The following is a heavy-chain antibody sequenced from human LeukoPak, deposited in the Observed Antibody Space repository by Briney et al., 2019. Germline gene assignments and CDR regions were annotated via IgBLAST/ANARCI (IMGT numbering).Heavy chain of an antibody. D-gene: IGHD2-15*01. V-gene: IGHV1-18*01. CDR3: ARVAPSFVVVVAAYFDY. Sequence: ASVKVSCKASGYTFTSYGIRWVRQAPGQGLEWMGWISAYNGNTNYAQKLQGRVTMTTDTSTSTAYMELRSLRSDDTAVYYCARVAPSFVVVVAAYFDYWGQGTLVTVSS. CDR1: GYTFTSYG. J-gene: IGHJ4*02. CDR2: ISAYNGNT.